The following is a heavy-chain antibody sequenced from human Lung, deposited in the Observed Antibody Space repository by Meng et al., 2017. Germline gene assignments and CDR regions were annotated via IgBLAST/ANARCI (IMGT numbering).Heavy chain of an antibody. J-gene: IGHJ4*02. D-gene: IGHD4-11*01. CDR3: ARGPTTMAHDFDY. Sequence: QGQSQEWGAGLLNLSETLSLTWVVSGGSFSDYYWSGIRQPPGKGLEWIGESNHSGSTNYNPSLESRATISVDTSQNNLSLKLSSVTAADSAVYYCARGPTTMAHDFDYWGQGTLVTVSS. CDR2: SNHSGST. CDR1: GGSFSDYY. V-gene: IGHV4-34*01.